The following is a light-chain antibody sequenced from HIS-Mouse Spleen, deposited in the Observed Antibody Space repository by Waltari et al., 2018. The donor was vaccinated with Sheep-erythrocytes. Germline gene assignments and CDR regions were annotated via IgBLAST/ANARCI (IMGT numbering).Light chain of an antibody. CDR1: QWGDKY. CDR2: QDT. Sequence: SSELTQPPSVSVSPGQTASILCSGDQWGDKYACWYQQKPGQSPVLVIYQDTKRPSGIPERFSGSNSGNTATLTISGTQAMDEADYYCQAWDSSIVVFGGGTKLTVL. V-gene: IGLV3-1*01. J-gene: IGLJ2*01. CDR3: QAWDSSIVV.